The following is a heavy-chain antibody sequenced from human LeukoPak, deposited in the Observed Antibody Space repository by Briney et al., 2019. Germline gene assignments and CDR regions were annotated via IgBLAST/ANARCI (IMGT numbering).Heavy chain of an antibody. V-gene: IGHV1-24*01. J-gene: IGHJ4*02. CDR2: FDPEDGET. Sequence: ASVKVSCKVSGYTLTELSMHWVRQAPGKGLEWMGGFDPEDGETIYAQKFQGRVTMTEDTSTDTAYMELSSLRSEDTAVYYCARRMYSGSLIPNRRVSYFDYWGQGTLVTASS. D-gene: IGHD1-26*01. CDR1: GYTLTELS. CDR3: ARRMYSGSLIPNRRVSYFDY.